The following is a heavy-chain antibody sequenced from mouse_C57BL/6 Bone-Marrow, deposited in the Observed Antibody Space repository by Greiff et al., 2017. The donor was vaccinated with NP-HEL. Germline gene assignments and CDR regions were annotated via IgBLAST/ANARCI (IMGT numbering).Heavy chain of an antibody. CDR1: GYTFTDYY. V-gene: IGHV1-19*01. CDR3: ARCYYYGSSLDY. D-gene: IGHD1-1*01. CDR2: INPYNGGT. Sequence: VQLQQSGPVLVKPGASVKMSCKASGYTFTDYYMNWVKQSHGKSLEWIGVINPYNGGTSYNQKFKGKATLTVDKSSSTAYMELNSLTSEDSAVYYGARCYYYGSSLDYWGQGTTLTVSS. J-gene: IGHJ2*01.